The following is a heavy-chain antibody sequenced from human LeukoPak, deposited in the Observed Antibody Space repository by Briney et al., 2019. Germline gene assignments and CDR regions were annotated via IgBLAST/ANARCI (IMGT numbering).Heavy chain of an antibody. V-gene: IGHV4-39*07. CDR1: GGSISSSSYY. D-gene: IGHD3-10*01. Sequence: SETLSLTCTVSGGSISSSSYYWGWIRQPPGKGLEWIGSIYYSGSTYYNPSLKSRVTISVDTSKNQFSLKLSSVTAADTAVYYCARVTGYYGSGSYHYFDYWGQGTLVTVSS. J-gene: IGHJ4*02. CDR3: ARVTGYYGSGSYHYFDY. CDR2: IYYSGST.